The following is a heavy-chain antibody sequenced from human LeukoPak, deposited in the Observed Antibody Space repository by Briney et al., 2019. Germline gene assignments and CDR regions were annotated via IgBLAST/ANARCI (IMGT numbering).Heavy chain of an antibody. Sequence: GGSLRLSCAASGFTFRTSGMSWVRQAPGKGLEWVSAISGSGGSTYYADSVKGRFTISRDNSKNTLYLQMTNLTVEDTGVYYCTKWSGFGSYWGQGTLVTVSS. CDR2: ISGSGGST. CDR1: GFTFRTSG. J-gene: IGHJ4*02. D-gene: IGHD3-10*01. CDR3: TKWSGFGSY. V-gene: IGHV3-23*01.